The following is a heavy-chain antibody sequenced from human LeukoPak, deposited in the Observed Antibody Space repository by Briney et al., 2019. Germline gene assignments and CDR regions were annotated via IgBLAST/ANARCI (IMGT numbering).Heavy chain of an antibody. CDR3: ARLAPGYAFDI. J-gene: IGHJ3*02. CDR1: GGSISSYY. V-gene: IGHV4-59*01. CDR2: IYYSGST. Sequence: PSETLSLTCTVSGGSISSYYWSWIRQPPGKGLEWIGYIYYSGSTNYNPSLKSRVTISVDTSKNQFSLKLSSVTAADTAVYYCARLAPGYAFDIWGQGTMVTVSS.